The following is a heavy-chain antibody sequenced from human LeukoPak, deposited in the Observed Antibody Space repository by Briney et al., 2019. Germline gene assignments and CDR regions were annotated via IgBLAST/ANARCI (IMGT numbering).Heavy chain of an antibody. J-gene: IGHJ4*02. CDR3: ASTLSLDH. CDR1: GFTFSNYW. V-gene: IGHV3-7*01. CDR2: IKQDGSEK. Sequence: PGGSLRLSCAASGFTFSNYWMSWVRQAPGKGLEWVANIKQDGSEKYFVDSVKGRFTISRDNAKNSLYLQMNSLRAEDMAVYYCASTLSLDHWGRGTLVTVSS.